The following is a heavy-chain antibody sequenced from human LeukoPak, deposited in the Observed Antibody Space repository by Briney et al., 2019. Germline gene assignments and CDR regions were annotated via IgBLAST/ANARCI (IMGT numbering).Heavy chain of an antibody. D-gene: IGHD3-10*01. CDR3: ARDRGSLWFGELLSAFDI. Sequence: SETLSLTCTVSGGSISSYYWSWIRQPPGKGLEWIGYIYYSGSTNYNPSLKSRVTISVDTSKNQFSLKLSSVTAADTAVYYCARDRGSLWFGELLSAFDIWGQGTMVTVSS. CDR2: IYYSGST. J-gene: IGHJ3*02. V-gene: IGHV4-59*01. CDR1: GGSISSYY.